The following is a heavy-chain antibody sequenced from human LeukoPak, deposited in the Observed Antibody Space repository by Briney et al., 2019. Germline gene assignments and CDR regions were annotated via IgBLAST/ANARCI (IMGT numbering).Heavy chain of an antibody. CDR1: GFTFSSYG. CDR3: AKDKSMVRELDY. V-gene: IGHV3-30*02. D-gene: IGHD3-10*01. J-gene: IGHJ4*02. CDR2: IQSDGNNK. Sequence: PGGSLRLSCAAPGFTFSSYGLHWVRQAPGKGLQWLAFIQSDGNNKYYADSVKGRFTISRDNSKNTLFLQMNSLRAEDTAVYYCAKDKSMVRELDYWGQGNLVTVSS.